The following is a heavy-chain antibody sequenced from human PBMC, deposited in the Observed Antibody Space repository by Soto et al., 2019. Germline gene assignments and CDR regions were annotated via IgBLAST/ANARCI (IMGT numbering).Heavy chain of an antibody. Sequence: QVRLVQSGAEVKEPGDSVRVSCEASGYTFTAYHIHWVRQAPGQGLEWMGWINPKFGDTGYAQDFQGRVSMTSDMSISTVYMELSRLTSDHTAIYYCARNMDYYYGRGRGNGHGVWGQGTTVTVFS. CDR3: ARNMDYYYGRGRGNGHGV. CDR1: GYTFTAYH. CDR2: INPKFGDT. D-gene: IGHD3-10*02. V-gene: IGHV1-2*02. J-gene: IGHJ6*02.